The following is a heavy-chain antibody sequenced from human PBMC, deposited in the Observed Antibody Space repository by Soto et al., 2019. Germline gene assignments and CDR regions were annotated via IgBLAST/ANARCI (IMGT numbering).Heavy chain of an antibody. CDR2: ISAYNGNT. V-gene: IGHV1-18*01. J-gene: IGHJ6*02. Sequence: GASVKVSCKASGYTFTSYGISWVRQAPGQGLEWMGWISAYNGNTNYAQKLQGRVTMTTDTSTSTAYMELRSLRSDDTAVYYCARDQQQRVLGYYYYYGMDVWGQGTTVPVSS. CDR1: GYTFTSYG. CDR3: ARDQQQRVLGYYYYYGMDV. D-gene: IGHD6-13*01.